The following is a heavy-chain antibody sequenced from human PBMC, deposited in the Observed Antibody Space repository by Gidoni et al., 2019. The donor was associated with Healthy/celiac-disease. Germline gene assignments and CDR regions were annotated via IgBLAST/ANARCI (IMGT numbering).Heavy chain of an antibody. CDR2: MNPNSGNT. J-gene: IGHJ6*02. D-gene: IGHD2-2*01. V-gene: IGHV1-8*01. Sequence: QVQLVQSGAEVKKPGASVKVSCKASGYTFTSYDINWVRQATGQGLEWMGWMNPNSGNTGYAQKFKGRVTMTRNTAISTAYMELSSLRSEDTAVYYCATGPAAYDYYYGMEVWGQGTTVTVS. CDR1: GYTFTSYD. CDR3: ATGPAAYDYYYGMEV.